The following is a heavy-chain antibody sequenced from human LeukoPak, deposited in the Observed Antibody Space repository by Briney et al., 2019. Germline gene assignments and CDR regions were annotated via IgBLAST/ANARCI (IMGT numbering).Heavy chain of an antibody. Sequence: GGSLRLSCAASGFTFSSFTMNWVRQAPGKGLEWVSSISSSSSYIYYADSVKGRFTISRDNAKNSLYLQMNGLRAEDTAVYYCARAQGYSSGWSVSAFDIWGQGTMVTVSS. D-gene: IGHD6-19*01. J-gene: IGHJ3*02. CDR1: GFTFSSFT. CDR3: ARAQGYSSGWSVSAFDI. V-gene: IGHV3-21*01. CDR2: ISSSSSYI.